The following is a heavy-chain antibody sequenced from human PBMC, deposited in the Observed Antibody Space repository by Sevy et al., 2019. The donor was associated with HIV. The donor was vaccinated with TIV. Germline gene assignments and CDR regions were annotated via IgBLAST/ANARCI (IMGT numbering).Heavy chain of an antibody. V-gene: IGHV3-23*01. CDR1: GFTFSSYA. D-gene: IGHD1-26*01. CDR2: ISGSGGGT. J-gene: IGHJ4*02. Sequence: GGSLRLSCAASGFTFSSYAMSWVRQAPGKGLEWVSAISGSGGGTYYADSVKGRFTISRDNSKNTLYLQMNSLRAEDTAVYYCAKDADIVGATGGGFCDYWGQGTLVTVSS. CDR3: AKDADIVGATGGGFCDY.